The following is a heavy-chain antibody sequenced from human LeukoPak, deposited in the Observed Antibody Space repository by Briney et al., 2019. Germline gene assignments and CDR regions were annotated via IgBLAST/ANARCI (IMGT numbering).Heavy chain of an antibody. Sequence: GGSLRLSCAASGFTFSTYSMNWVRQSPGKGLEWVSYISGRSDTLYYADSVKGRFTISRDNAKNSLYLQMNSLRAEDTALYYCARGWSVAGNYYFDYWGQGTLVTVSS. D-gene: IGHD6-19*01. CDR1: GFTFSTYS. J-gene: IGHJ4*02. V-gene: IGHV3-48*04. CDR3: ARGWSVAGNYYFDY. CDR2: ISGRSDTL.